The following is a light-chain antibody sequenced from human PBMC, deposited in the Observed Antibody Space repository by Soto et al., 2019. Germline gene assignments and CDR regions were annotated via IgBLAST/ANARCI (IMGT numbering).Light chain of an antibody. Sequence: DIVMTQSPDSLAVSLGERATINCKSSQSVLYSSNNKNYLAWYQQKPGQPPKLLIYWASTRESGVPDRFSGSGSGTDFTLTISSLQAEDVAVYYCQQFHNWPLSFGGGTKVDIK. CDR1: QSVLYSSNNKNY. CDR2: WAS. V-gene: IGKV4-1*01. J-gene: IGKJ4*01. CDR3: QQFHNWPLS.